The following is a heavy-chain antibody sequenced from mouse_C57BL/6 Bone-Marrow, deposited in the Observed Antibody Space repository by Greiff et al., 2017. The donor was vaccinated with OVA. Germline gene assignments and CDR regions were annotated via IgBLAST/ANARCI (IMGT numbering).Heavy chain of an antibody. Sequence: EVQLQQSGAELERPGASVKLSCTASGFNIKDDYMHWVKQRPEQGLEWIGWIDPENGDTEYASKFPGKATITADTSSNTAYLQLSSLTSEDTDVYDCGGHYDGSSWYFDVWGTGTTVTVSS. V-gene: IGHV14-4*01. D-gene: IGHD1-1*01. CDR2: IDPENGDT. J-gene: IGHJ1*03. CDR1: GFNIKDDY. CDR3: GGHYDGSSWYFDV.